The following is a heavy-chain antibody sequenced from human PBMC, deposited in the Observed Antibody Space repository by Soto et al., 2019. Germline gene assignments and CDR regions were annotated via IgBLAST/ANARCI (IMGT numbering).Heavy chain of an antibody. J-gene: IGHJ6*02. D-gene: IGHD6-19*01. Sequence: GASVKVSCKASGGTFSSYAISWVRQAPGQGLEWMGGIIPIFGTANYAQKFQGRVTITADESTSTAYMELSSLRSEDTAVYYCARVTVAGIIAYYYYGMDVWGQGTTVTVSS. CDR2: IIPIFGTA. CDR3: ARVTVAGIIAYYYYGMDV. V-gene: IGHV1-69*13. CDR1: GGTFSSYA.